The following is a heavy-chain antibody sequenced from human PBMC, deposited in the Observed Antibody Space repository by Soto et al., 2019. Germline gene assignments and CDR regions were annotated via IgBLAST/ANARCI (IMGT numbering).Heavy chain of an antibody. Sequence: QVQLVQSGAEVQKPGSSVKVSCKASGGTFSSYAISWVRQAPGQGLEWMGGILPIFGTANYAQKIQGRVTITADKSTTIAYMELSSLRSEDTAVYYCAIDRIAAPAEDWFDPWGQGTLVTVSS. D-gene: IGHD6-6*01. V-gene: IGHV1-69*06. CDR1: GGTFSSYA. J-gene: IGHJ5*02. CDR2: ILPIFGTA. CDR3: AIDRIAAPAEDWFDP.